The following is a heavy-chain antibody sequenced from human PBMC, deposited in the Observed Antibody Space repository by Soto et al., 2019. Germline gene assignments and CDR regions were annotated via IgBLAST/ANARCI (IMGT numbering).Heavy chain of an antibody. Sequence: PGGSLRLSCAASGFTFSNAWMNWVRQAPGKGLEWVGRIKSKNDGGTTDYAAPVKGRFTISRDDSKNTMYLQMNSLKTEDTAVFYCTTDPQGYCSGGSCYAGWFDPWGQGTLVTVSS. V-gene: IGHV3-15*07. J-gene: IGHJ5*02. CDR2: IKSKNDGGTT. D-gene: IGHD2-15*01. CDR3: TTDPQGYCSGGSCYAGWFDP. CDR1: GFTFSNAW.